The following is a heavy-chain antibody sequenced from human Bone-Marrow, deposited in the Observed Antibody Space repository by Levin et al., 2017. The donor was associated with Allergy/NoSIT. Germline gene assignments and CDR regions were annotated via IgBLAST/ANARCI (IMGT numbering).Heavy chain of an antibody. CDR1: GFSISTGGVG. V-gene: IGHV2-5*02. CDR3: AHLGGDCRRGICYSHDWRPDGFDI. J-gene: IGHJ3*02. Sequence: SGPTLVKPPQTLTLTCTFSGFSISTGGVGVGWLRQPPGKALEWLALIYWDDDKRYSPSLKSRLTITKDTSKNQVVLIMTNMDPVDTATYYCAHLGGDCRRGICYSHDWRPDGFDIWGQGTMVTVSS. D-gene: IGHD2-15*01. CDR2: IYWDDDK.